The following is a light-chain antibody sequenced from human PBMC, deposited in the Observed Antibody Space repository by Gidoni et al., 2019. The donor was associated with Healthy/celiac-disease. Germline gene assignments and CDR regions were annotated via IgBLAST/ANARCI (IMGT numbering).Light chain of an antibody. Sequence: EIGLTQSPATLSVSPGERATLSCRASQSVSSNLAWYQQKPGQAPRLLLYGASTRATGIPARLSGSGSGTEFTLTISSLPSEDFAVYYCQQYNNWPPYTFGQGTKLEIK. J-gene: IGKJ2*01. CDR1: QSVSSN. CDR3: QQYNNWPPYT. V-gene: IGKV3-15*01. CDR2: GAS.